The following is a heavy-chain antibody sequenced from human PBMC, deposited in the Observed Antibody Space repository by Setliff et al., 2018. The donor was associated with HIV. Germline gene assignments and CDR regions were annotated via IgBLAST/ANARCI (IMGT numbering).Heavy chain of an antibody. D-gene: IGHD2-21*02. CDR1: GDSMISRPYY. V-gene: IGHV4-39*01. Sequence: SETLSLTCTVSGDSMISRPYYWGWIRQSPGKGLECIGNIFYSGSIYSNPSLKSRINLSIDTSKNQFSLKLTSVTAADTAVYYCARFSVVVTAPGYWGRGTLVTVSS. CDR3: ARFSVVVTAPGY. CDR2: IFYSGSI. J-gene: IGHJ4*02.